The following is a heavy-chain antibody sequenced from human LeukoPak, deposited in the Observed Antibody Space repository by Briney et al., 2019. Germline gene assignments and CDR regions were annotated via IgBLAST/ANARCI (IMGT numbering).Heavy chain of an antibody. V-gene: IGHV4-34*01. CDR3: ARVGRLRYYYGSERRGWFDP. J-gene: IGHJ5*02. D-gene: IGHD3-10*01. Sequence: SETLSLTCAVYGGSFSGYYWSWIRQPPGKGLGWTGEINHSGSTNYNPSLKSRVTISVDTSKNQFSLKLSSVTAADTAVYYCARVGRLRYYYGSERRGWFDPWGQGTLVTVSS. CDR1: GGSFSGYY. CDR2: INHSGST.